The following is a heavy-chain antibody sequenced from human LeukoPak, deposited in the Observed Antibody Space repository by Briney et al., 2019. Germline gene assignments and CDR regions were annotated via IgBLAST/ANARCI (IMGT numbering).Heavy chain of an antibody. J-gene: IGHJ4*02. D-gene: IGHD3-22*01. CDR1: GFTFSSYS. CDR2: ISSSSSYI. V-gene: IGHV3-21*01. Sequence: GGSLTLSCAASGFTFSSYSMIWVPQAPGKGLEGVSSISSSSSYIYYADSVKGRFTISRDNAKNSLYLQMNSLRAEDTAVYYCARLMYYYDSSGYRYWGQGTLVTVSS. CDR3: ARLMYYYDSSGYRY.